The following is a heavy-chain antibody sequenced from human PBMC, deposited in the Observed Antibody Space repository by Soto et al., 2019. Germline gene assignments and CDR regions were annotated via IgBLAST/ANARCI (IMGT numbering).Heavy chain of an antibody. CDR2: ISYDGSNK. V-gene: IGHV3-30*18. D-gene: IGHD6-6*01. J-gene: IGHJ4*02. Sequence: QTGGSLRLSCAASGFTFSSYGMHWVRQAPGKGLEWVAVISYDGSNKYYADSVKGRFTISRDNSKNTLYLQMNSLRAEDTAVYYCANIPSSIAALGRDYWGQGSLVTVSS. CDR1: GFTFSSYG. CDR3: ANIPSSIAALGRDY.